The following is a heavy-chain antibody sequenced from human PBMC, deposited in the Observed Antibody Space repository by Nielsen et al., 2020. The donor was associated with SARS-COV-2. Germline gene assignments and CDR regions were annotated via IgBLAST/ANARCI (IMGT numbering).Heavy chain of an antibody. CDR2: ISYDGSNK. CDR1: GFTFSSYG. V-gene: IGHV3-30*03. CDR3: TTTRRFGELGY. Sequence: GESLKISCAASGFTFSSYGMHWVRQAPGKGLEWVAVISYDGSNKYYADSVKGRFTISRDNSKNTLYLQMNSLKTEDTAVYYCTTTRRFGELGYWGQGTLVTVSS. D-gene: IGHD3-10*01. J-gene: IGHJ4*02.